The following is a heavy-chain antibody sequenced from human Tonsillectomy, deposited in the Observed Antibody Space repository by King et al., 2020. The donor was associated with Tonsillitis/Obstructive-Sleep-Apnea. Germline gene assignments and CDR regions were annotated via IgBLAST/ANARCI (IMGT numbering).Heavy chain of an antibody. J-gene: IGHJ4*02. CDR2: SNPSDGIT. CDR1: GYTFTRNY. V-gene: IGHV1-46*01. D-gene: IGHD2-15*01. Sequence: QLVQSGAEVKKPGASVKVSCKASGYTFTRNYVHWVRQAPGQGLEWMGISNPSDGITTYAQNFQGRVTMTRDTSTSTVNMVLSSLRAEDTAVYYCVRDDKDGRHLDYWGQGSLVSVSS. CDR3: VRDDKDGRHLDY.